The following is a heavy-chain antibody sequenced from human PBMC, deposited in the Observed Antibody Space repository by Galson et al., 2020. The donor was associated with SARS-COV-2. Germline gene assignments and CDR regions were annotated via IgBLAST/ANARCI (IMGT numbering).Heavy chain of an antibody. V-gene: IGHV3-33*06. J-gene: IGHJ3*02. D-gene: IGHD3-3*01. CDR1: GFTFSNYG. CDR2: MWYNGHTN. Sequence: GGSLTLSCVASGFTFSNYGMHWVRQAPGKGLEWVAVMWYNGHTNSYADSVRGRFTISRDNSRNTLYLQMNSLRDEDTAVYYCAKDRRQFLEWFYDAFDIWGQGTVVTVSS. CDR3: AKDRRQFLEWFYDAFDI.